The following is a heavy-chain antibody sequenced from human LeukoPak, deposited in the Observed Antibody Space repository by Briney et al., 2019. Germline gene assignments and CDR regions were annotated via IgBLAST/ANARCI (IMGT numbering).Heavy chain of an antibody. CDR2: MNPNSGDT. CDR3: ARVPSRARYCSSTSCSYYFDY. J-gene: IGHJ4*02. Sequence: GASVKVSCKASGSTFSSYDINWVRQATGQGLEWMGWMNPNSGDTGYTPRFQGRVTMTRNTSISTAYMELSSLRSEDTAVYYCARVPSRARYCSSTSCSYYFDYWGQGTLVTVSS. V-gene: IGHV1-8*02. CDR1: GSTFSSYD. D-gene: IGHD2-2*01.